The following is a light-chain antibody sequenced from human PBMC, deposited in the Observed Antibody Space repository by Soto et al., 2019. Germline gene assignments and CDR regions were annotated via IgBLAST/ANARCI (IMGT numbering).Light chain of an antibody. J-gene: IGKJ1*01. V-gene: IGKV3D-15*01. Sequence: EIMLTQSPGPLPFSQGERATLPCKTIQTSGSNFLAWYQHKPGQAPRLLIYGASSRATGIPDRFSGSGSGTEFTLTISSLQSEDFAFYYCQQYNNWPPWTFGQGTKVDIK. CDR3: QQYNNWPPWT. CDR2: GAS. CDR1: QTSGSN.